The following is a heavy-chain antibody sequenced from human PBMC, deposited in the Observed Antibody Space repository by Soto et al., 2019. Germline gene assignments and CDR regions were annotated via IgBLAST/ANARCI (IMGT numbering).Heavy chain of an antibody. D-gene: IGHD3-22*01. Sequence: GGSLRLSCAASGFTFSSYAMGWVRQAPGKGLEWVSAISGSGGSTYYADSVKGRFTISRDNSKNTLYLQMNSLRAEDTAVYYCAKDLYDSSGYYGDAFDIWGQGTMVTVSS. CDR1: GFTFSSYA. CDR2: ISGSGGST. V-gene: IGHV3-23*01. J-gene: IGHJ3*02. CDR3: AKDLYDSSGYYGDAFDI.